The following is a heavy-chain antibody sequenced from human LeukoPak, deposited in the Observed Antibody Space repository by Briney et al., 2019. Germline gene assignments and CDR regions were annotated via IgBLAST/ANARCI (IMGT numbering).Heavy chain of an antibody. CDR3: ATTFPGIAVAGTGY. J-gene: IGHJ4*02. CDR2: IKQDGGEK. Sequence: GGSLRLSCAASGFTFISYWMSWVRQAPGKGLEWVANIKQDGGEKYYVDSVKGRFTISRDNAKNSLYLQMNSLRAEDTAVYYCATTFPGIAVAGTGYWGQGTLVTVSS. V-gene: IGHV3-7*01. D-gene: IGHD6-19*01. CDR1: GFTFISYW.